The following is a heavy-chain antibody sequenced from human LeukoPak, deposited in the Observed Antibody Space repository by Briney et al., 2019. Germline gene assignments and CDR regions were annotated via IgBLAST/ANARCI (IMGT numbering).Heavy chain of an antibody. CDR1: GGSFSGYY. J-gene: IGHJ4*02. Sequence: PSETLSLTCAVYGGSFSGYYWSWIRQPPGKGLEWIGEINHSGSTNYNPSLKSRVTISVDTSKNQFSLKLSSVTAADTAVYYCAREFPNDYWGQGTLVTVSS. CDR2: INHSGST. V-gene: IGHV4-34*01. CDR3: AREFPNDY.